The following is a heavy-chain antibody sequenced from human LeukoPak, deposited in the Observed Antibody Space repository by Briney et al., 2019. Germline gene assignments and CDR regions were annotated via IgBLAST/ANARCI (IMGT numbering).Heavy chain of an antibody. CDR2: ISSSAGTT. D-gene: IGHD2-21*02. V-gene: IGHV3-48*03. J-gene: IGHJ4*02. CDR3: ARGRNIVVVTALFDY. CDR1: GFTFSSYE. Sequence: GGSLRLSCAASGFTFSSYEMNWVRQAPGKGLEWVSYISSSAGTTYYADSVKGRFTISRDNAKNSLYLQMNSLRAEDTAVYYCARGRNIVVVTALFDYWGQGTLVTVSS.